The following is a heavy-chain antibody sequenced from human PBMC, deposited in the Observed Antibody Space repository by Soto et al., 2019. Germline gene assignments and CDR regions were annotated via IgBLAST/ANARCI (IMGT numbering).Heavy chain of an antibody. CDR1: GFTFGSYW. CDR2: IDSDGSST. J-gene: IGHJ6*02. Sequence: EVQLVESGGGLVQPGGSLRVSCAASGFTFGSYWMKWVRQAPGKGLVWVSRIDSDGSSTTYADSVKGRFTTSRDNAKITLYLQMSSLRVEDTAVYYCARGGPYGMDVWGQGTRVTVSS. CDR3: ARGGPYGMDV. V-gene: IGHV3-74*01.